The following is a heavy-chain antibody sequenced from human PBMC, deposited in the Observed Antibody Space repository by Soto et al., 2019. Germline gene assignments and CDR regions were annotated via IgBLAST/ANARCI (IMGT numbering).Heavy chain of an antibody. D-gene: IGHD6-19*01. CDR2: ISYDGSNK. CDR3: ARGEKQWLPLDY. Sequence: PGGSLRLSCAASGFTFSSYAMHWVRQAPGKGLEWVAVISYDGSNKYYADSVKGRFTISRDNSKNTLYLQMNSLRAEDTAVYYCARGEKQWLPLDYWGQGTLVTVSS. J-gene: IGHJ4*02. V-gene: IGHV3-30-3*01. CDR1: GFTFSSYA.